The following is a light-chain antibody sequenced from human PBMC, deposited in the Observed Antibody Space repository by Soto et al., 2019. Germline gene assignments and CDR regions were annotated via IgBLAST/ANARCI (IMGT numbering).Light chain of an antibody. CDR3: NSYAGSNIV. CDR1: SSDVGGYNY. Sequence: QSALTQPPSASGSPGQSVTISCTGTSSDVGGYNYVSWYQQHPGQAPKLMIYEVYKWPSGVPNRFSGSKSGNTASLTVSGLQAEDEADYYCNSYAGSNIVFGTGTKVTVL. CDR2: EVY. V-gene: IGLV2-8*01. J-gene: IGLJ1*01.